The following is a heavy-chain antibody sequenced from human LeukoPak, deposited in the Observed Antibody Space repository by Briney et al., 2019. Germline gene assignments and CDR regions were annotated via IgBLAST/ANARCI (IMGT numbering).Heavy chain of an antibody. CDR1: GLTLSSHR. D-gene: IGHD6-13*01. V-gene: IGHV3-48*01. CDR3: AREGAAAHDY. Sequence: GGSLRLSCAASGLTLSSHRMNWVRQAPGKGLEWVSDISRSSSEIHYADSVTGRFTISRDNAKNSLYLQMNSLRAEDTAVYYCAREGAAAHDYWGQGTLVTVSS. CDR2: ISRSSSEI. J-gene: IGHJ4*02.